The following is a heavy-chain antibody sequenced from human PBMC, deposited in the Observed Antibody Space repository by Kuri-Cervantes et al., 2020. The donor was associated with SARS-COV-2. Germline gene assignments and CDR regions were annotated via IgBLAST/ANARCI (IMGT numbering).Heavy chain of an antibody. CDR3: AMGAANSYMDV. CDR2: IWYDGKNE. V-gene: IGHV3-33*08. D-gene: IGHD3-16*01. J-gene: IGHJ6*03. Sequence: GESLKISCGASGFSLTNYAIHWGRQAPGKGLGWVSVIWYDGKNEHYAGSVKGRFNISRDTSKNTVSLHMKSLRAEDTAMYYCAMGAANSYMDVWGRGTTVTVSS. CDR1: GFSLTNYA.